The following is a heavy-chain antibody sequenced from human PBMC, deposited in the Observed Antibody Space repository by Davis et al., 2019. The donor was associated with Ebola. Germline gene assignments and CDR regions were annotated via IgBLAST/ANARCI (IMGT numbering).Heavy chain of an antibody. CDR1: GYTFTGYH. Sequence: ASAKVSCKASGYTFTGYHMHWVRQAPGQGLEWMGRMNPHNGDTNYAQNFQGRVTMTRDTSISTAYMELSRLRYDDTAVYYCARLCSSSCPNDYWGQGTLVTVSS. V-gene: IGHV1-2*06. CDR2: MNPHNGDT. CDR3: ARLCSSSCPNDY. D-gene: IGHD6-13*01. J-gene: IGHJ4*02.